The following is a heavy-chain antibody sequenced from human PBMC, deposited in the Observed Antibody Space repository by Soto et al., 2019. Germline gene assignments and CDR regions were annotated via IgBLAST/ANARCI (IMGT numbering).Heavy chain of an antibody. D-gene: IGHD3-22*01. J-gene: IGHJ4*02. CDR3: ARVATYFYESSGYDY. Sequence: EVQLVESGGGLVQPGGSMRLSCAASGFSFTHYWMHWVRQGPGKGLEWLSRINSDGTSTYYADSVKGRFTISRDNAKNTLYLQMNSLRDEDTAVYYCARVATYFYESSGYDYWGQGALVTVS. V-gene: IGHV3-74*01. CDR1: GFSFTHYW. CDR2: INSDGTST.